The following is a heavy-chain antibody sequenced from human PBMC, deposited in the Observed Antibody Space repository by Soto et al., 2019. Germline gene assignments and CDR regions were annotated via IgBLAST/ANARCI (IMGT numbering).Heavy chain of an antibody. V-gene: IGHV2-5*02. CDR1: GFSLSTSGVG. J-gene: IGHJ5*02. Sequence: SGPTLVNPTQTLTLTCTFSGFSLSTSGVGVGWIRQPPGKALEWLALIYWDDDKRYSPSLKSRLTITKDTSKNQVVLTMTNMDPVDTATYYCAHCNYHILPGGKDNWLDTWGQGTLVTVSS. D-gene: IGHD3-9*01. CDR3: AHCNYHILPGGKDNWLDT. CDR2: IYWDDDK.